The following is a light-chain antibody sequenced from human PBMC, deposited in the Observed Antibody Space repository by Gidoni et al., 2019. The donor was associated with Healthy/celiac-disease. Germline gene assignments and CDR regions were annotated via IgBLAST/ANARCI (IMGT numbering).Light chain of an antibody. CDR1: QSVLYSSNNKNY. CDR3: QQYYSTPPT. Sequence: DIVMTQSPDSLAVSLGERATINCKSSQSVLYSSNNKNYLAWYQQKPGLPPKLLIYWASTRESGVPDRFSGSGSGTDFTLTISSLQAEDVAVYYCQQYYSTPPTFXPXTKVDIK. CDR2: WAS. V-gene: IGKV4-1*01. J-gene: IGKJ3*01.